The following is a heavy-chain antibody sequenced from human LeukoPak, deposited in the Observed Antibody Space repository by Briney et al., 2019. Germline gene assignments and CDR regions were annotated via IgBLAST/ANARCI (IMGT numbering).Heavy chain of an antibody. D-gene: IGHD1-26*01. V-gene: IGHV4-34*01. CDR3: AKPRLRGSLNDAFDI. J-gene: IGHJ3*02. CDR1: GGSFSGYY. Sequence: PSETLSLTCAVYGGSFSGYYWSWIRQPPGKGLEWIGEINHSGSTNYNPSLKSRVTISVDTSKNQFSLKLSSVTAADTAVYYCAKPRLRGSLNDAFDIWGQGTMVTVSS. CDR2: INHSGST.